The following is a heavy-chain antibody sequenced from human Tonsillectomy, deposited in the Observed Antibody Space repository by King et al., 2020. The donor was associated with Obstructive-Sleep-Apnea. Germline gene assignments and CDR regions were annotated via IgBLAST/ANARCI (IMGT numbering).Heavy chain of an antibody. CDR1: GGSISSGGYY. CDR2: IYYSGST. V-gene: IGHV4-31*03. Sequence: VQLQESGPGLVKPSQTLSLTCTVSGGSISSGGYYWSWIRQHPGKGLEWIGYIYYSGSTSYNPSLKSRVTISVDTTKNQFSLKLSSVTAADTAVYYCASSRGSGAYYYYYGMDVWGQGTTVTVSS. CDR3: ASSRGSGAYYYYYGMDV. J-gene: IGHJ6*02. D-gene: IGHD1-26*01.